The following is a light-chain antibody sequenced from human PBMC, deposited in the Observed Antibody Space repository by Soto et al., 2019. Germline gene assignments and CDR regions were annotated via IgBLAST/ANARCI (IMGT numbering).Light chain of an antibody. J-gene: IGKJ5*01. CDR1: QGISSY. CDR2: AAS. CDR3: QQLNDYPIT. V-gene: IGKV1-9*01. Sequence: IQLTQSPSSLSPSVGDRVTITCRASQGISSYLAWYQQKPGKAPKLLIYAASTLQSGVPSRFSGSGSGTEFTLTISSLQPEDFASYYCQQLNDYPITFGQGTRLEIK.